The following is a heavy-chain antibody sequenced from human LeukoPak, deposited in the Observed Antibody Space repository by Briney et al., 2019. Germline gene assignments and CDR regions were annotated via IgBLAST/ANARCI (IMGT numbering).Heavy chain of an antibody. CDR2: IIPIFGTA. CDR1: GGTFSSYA. CDR3: ARDPGGAEYNWFDP. J-gene: IGHJ5*02. V-gene: IGHV1-69*13. D-gene: IGHD1-14*01. Sequence: SVKVSCTASGGTFSSYAISWVRQAPGQGLEWMGGIIPIFGTANYAQKFQGRVTITADESTSTAYMELSSLRSEDTAVYYCARDPGGAEYNWFDPWGQGTLVTVSS.